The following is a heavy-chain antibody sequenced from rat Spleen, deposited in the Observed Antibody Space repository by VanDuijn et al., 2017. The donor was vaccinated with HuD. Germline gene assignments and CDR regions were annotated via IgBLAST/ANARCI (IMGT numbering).Heavy chain of an antibody. CDR1: GFSLTRNS. V-gene: IGHV2-1*01. CDR2: IWSGGST. J-gene: IGHJ2*01. D-gene: IGHD1-12*03. CDR3: TGGNGYY. Sequence: QVQLKESGPGLVQPSQTLSLPRPASGFSLTRNSVSWVRQPPGKGLGWMGAIWSGGSTDYNPTLKSRLSISRDTSKSQVFLKMNSRQTEDTAIYFCTGGNGYYWGQGVMVTVSS.